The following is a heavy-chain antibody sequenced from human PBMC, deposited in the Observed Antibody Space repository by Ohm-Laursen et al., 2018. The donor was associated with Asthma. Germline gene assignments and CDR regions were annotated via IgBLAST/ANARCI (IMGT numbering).Heavy chain of an antibody. D-gene: IGHD5-18*01. V-gene: IGHV3-33*08. Sequence: SLRLSCAASGFTFSSYAMHWVRQAPGKGLEWVAVIWYDGSNKYYADSVKGRFTISRDNSKNTLYLQMNSLRAEDTAVYYCARDRSYGLYYYYGMDVWGQGTTVTVSS. CDR2: IWYDGSNK. CDR1: GFTFSSYA. J-gene: IGHJ6*02. CDR3: ARDRSYGLYYYYGMDV.